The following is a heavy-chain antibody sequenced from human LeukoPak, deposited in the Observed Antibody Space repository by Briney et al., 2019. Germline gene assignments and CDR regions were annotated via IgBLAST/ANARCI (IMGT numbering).Heavy chain of an antibody. CDR2: ISYDGSNK. CDR1: GFTFSSYA. Sequence: TGGSLRLSCAASGFTFSSYAMHWVRQAPGKGLEWVAVISYDGSNKYYADSVKGRFTISRDNSKNTLYLQMNSLRAEDTAVYYCARATVVPYFDYWGQGTLVTVSS. V-gene: IGHV3-30*04. D-gene: IGHD6-6*01. J-gene: IGHJ4*02. CDR3: ARATVVPYFDY.